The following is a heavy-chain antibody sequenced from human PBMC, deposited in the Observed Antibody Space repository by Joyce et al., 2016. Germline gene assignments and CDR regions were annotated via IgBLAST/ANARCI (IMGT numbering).Heavy chain of an antibody. CDR3: ARDPSTTTNGMDV. V-gene: IGHV4-59*01. D-gene: IGHD5/OR15-5a*01. Sequence: QVQLHESGPGLVKPSETLSSTCTVSGGSISPYFWVWIRQPPGKGLEWIGYIHYRGRTNYNTSLKSRVTISLDTSKNQFSLSLTSVTAADTAVYYCARDPSTTTNGMDVWGQGTTVTVSS. CDR1: GGSISPYF. J-gene: IGHJ6*02. CDR2: IHYRGRT.